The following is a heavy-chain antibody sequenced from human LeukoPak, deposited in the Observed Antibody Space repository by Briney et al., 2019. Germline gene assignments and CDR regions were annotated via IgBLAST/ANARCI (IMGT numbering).Heavy chain of an antibody. CDR1: GGTFSSYA. Sequence: SVKVSCKASGGTFSSYAISWVRQAPGQGLEWMGGIIPIFGTANYAQKFQGRVTITADKSTSTAYMELSSLRSEDTAVYYCASAARGGTHLEWLSFDYWGQGTLVTVSS. CDR2: IIPIFGTA. CDR3: ASAARGGTHLEWLSFDY. V-gene: IGHV1-69*06. D-gene: IGHD3-3*01. J-gene: IGHJ4*02.